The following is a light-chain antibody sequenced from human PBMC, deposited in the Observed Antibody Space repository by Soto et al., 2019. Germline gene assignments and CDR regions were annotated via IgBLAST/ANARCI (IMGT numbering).Light chain of an antibody. J-gene: IGKJ3*01. Sequence: EIVLTQSPGTLSLSPGERATLSCRASQSVSDMYLAWYQQKPGQAPRLLIYASNRATGIPDRFSGSGSGTDVTLNISRLEPEDFAVYYCQHYGTSALFGPGTKVEIK. CDR3: QHYGTSAL. CDR1: QSVSDMY. V-gene: IGKV3-20*01. CDR2: AS.